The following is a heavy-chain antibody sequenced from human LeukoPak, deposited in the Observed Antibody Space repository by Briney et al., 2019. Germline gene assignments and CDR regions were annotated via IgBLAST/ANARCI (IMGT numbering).Heavy chain of an antibody. Sequence: ASVKVSCKASGGTFSSYAISWVRQAPGQGLEWMGWISAYSGNTNYAQKLQGRVTMTTDTSTSTAYMELRSLRSDDTAVYYCARDLLNYYDSSGNDAFDIWGQGTMVTVSS. CDR1: GGTFSSYA. CDR2: ISAYSGNT. CDR3: ARDLLNYYDSSGNDAFDI. D-gene: IGHD3-22*01. J-gene: IGHJ3*02. V-gene: IGHV1-18*01.